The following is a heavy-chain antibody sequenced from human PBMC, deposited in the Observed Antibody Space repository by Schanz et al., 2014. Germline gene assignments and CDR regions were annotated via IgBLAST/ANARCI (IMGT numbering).Heavy chain of an antibody. V-gene: IGHV3-23*04. D-gene: IGHD2-2*02. Sequence: EVQLVESGGGLVQPGGSLRLSCAASGYTFSSNAMSWVRQAPGKGLGWVSTISGSGGSTYYADSVKGRFTISRDNSKNTLSLQLNSLRADDTAVYYCAKHLYQYNYYGMDVWGQGTTVTVSS. J-gene: IGHJ6*02. CDR3: AKHLYQYNYYGMDV. CDR1: GYTFSSNA. CDR2: ISGSGGST.